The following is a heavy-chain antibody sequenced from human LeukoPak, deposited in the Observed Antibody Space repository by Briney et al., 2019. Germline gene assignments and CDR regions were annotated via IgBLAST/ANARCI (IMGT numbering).Heavy chain of an antibody. CDR3: ARLGIGVVPSAMLGDYYFDY. J-gene: IGHJ4*02. V-gene: IGHV4-59*08. CDR2: IYYSGST. D-gene: IGHD2-2*01. CDR1: GGSISSYY. Sequence: SETLSLTCTVSGGSISSYYWSWIRQPPGKGLEWIGYIYYSGSTKYNPSLKSRVTISVDTSKNQSSLKLTSVTAADTAVYYCARLGIGVVPSAMLGDYYFDYWGQGTLVTVSS.